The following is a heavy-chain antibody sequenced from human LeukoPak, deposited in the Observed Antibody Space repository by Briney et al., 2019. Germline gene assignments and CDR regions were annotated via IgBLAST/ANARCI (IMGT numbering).Heavy chain of an antibody. D-gene: IGHD3-22*01. V-gene: IGHV1-69*13. CDR3: ARDRSYDSSGYYLNP. CDR2: IIPIFGTA. J-gene: IGHJ5*02. Sequence: RASVKVSCKASGGTFSSYAISWVRQAPGQGLEWMGGIIPIFGTANYAQKFQGRVTITADESTSTAYMELSSLRSEDTAVYYCARDRSYDSSGYYLNPWGQGTLVTVSS. CDR1: GGTFSSYA.